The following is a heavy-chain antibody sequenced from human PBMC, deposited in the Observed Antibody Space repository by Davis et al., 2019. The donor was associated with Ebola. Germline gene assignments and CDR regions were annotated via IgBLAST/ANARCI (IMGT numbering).Heavy chain of an antibody. CDR2: INHSGST. D-gene: IGHD3-3*01. J-gene: IGHJ6*02. CDR3: ARFRAHYDFWSGYYYYYYYGMDV. V-gene: IGHV4-34*01. CDR1: GGPFRGYY. Sequence: MPPQTLSPTSAVHGGPFRGYYWSRIRQRPGKGLEWIGEINHSGSTNYNQSLKSRVTISVDTSKNQFSLKLSSVTAADTAVYYCARFRAHYDFWSGYYYYYYYGMDVWGQGTTVTVSS.